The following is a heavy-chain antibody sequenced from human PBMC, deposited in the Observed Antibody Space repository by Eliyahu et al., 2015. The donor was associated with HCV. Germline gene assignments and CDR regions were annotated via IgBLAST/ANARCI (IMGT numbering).Heavy chain of an antibody. J-gene: IGHJ4*02. CDR1: EFTFSSYA. CDR2: ISSSGLTI. D-gene: IGHD4-17*01. CDR3: ARHDSGDY. V-gene: IGHV3-48*03. Sequence: EVQLVXSGGDLVQPGGSXRLSCAASEFTFSSYAMNWVRQAPGKGLEWISYISSSGLTIYYAXSVKGRFTVSRDNPRNSLYLQMNSLRGDDTAVYYCARHDSGDYWGQGTLVTVSS.